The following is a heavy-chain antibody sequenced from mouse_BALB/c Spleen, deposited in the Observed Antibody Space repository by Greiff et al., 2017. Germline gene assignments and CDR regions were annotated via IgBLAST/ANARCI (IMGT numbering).Heavy chain of an antibody. D-gene: IGHD1-2*01. CDR3: ARGGSTTATFAMDY. J-gene: IGHJ4*01. CDR2: ISSGGST. V-gene: IGHV5-6-5*01. Sequence: DVKLQESGGGLVKPGGSLKLSCAASGFTFSSYAMSWVRQTPEKRLEWVASISSGGSTYYPDSVKGRFTISRDNARNILYLQMSSLRSEDTAMYYCARGGSTTATFAMDYWGQGTSVTVSS. CDR1: GFTFSSYA.